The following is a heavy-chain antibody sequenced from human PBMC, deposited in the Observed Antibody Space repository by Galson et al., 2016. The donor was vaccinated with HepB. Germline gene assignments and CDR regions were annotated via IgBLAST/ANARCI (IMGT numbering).Heavy chain of an antibody. D-gene: IGHD3-3*01. CDR2: LSGSSDST. J-gene: IGHJ4*02. V-gene: IGHV3-23*01. CDR3: AKDRQYGSGFPTWGFFEN. Sequence: VRQAPGRGLEWVSALSGSSDSTDYAGSVNGRCTISRDNSKSTLHLQMNSLRPEDTAVYFCAKDRQYGSGFPTWGFFENWGRGTLVTVSS.